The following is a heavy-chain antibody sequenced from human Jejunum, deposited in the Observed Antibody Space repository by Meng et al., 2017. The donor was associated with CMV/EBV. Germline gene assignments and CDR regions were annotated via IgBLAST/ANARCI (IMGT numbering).Heavy chain of an antibody. V-gene: IGHV1-8*01. CDR2: MNPTSGNT. CDR3: ARDYGGNSGWFDP. J-gene: IGHJ5*02. CDR1: GYTFTNYD. Sequence: CKASGYTFTNYDINWVRQATGQGLEWMGWMNPTSGNTGSAQKFQGRVILTRDISISTAYMELSNLRSEDSAIYYCARDYGGNSGWFDPWGQGTLVTLL. D-gene: IGHD4-23*01.